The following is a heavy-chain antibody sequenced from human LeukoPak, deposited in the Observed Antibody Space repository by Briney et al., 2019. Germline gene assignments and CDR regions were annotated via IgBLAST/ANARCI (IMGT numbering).Heavy chain of an antibody. CDR3: AFNYYDSSGYYNWFDY. Sequence: GASVKVSCKASGYTFTSYGISWVRQAPGQGLEWMGWISAYNGNTNYAQKLQGRVTMTTDTSTSIAYMELRSLRSDDTAVYYCAFNYYDSSGYYNWFDYWGQGTLVTVSS. CDR1: GYTFTSYG. D-gene: IGHD3-22*01. J-gene: IGHJ4*02. V-gene: IGHV1-18*01. CDR2: ISAYNGNT.